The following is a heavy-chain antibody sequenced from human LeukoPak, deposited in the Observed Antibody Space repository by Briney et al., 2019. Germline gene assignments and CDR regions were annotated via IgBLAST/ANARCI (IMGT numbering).Heavy chain of an antibody. D-gene: IGHD5-24*01. V-gene: IGHV1-46*01. CDR3: ARGSLPVEMTTRGGFDP. CDR1: AYTFSRYY. Sequence: ASVKVSCKASAYTFSRYYIHWVRQPPGQGLEWMGIINSSGGSTSHAQKCQGRVTMTSDTSTSTVYMDLSSLISEDTAVYYCARGSLPVEMTTRGGFDPWGQGTLVTVSS. J-gene: IGHJ5*02. CDR2: INSSGGST.